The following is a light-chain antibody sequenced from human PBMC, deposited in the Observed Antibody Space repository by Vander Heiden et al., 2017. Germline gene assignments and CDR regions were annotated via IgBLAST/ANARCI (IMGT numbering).Light chain of an antibody. Sequence: DLQMTQSPSSLSASVGDRVTITCRASQSISSYLNWYQQKPGKAPKLLIYAASSLQSGVPSRFSGSGSGTEFTLTISSLQPEDFAIYYCQQSYSTPLTFGGGTRVEIK. CDR1: QSISSY. CDR3: QQSYSTPLT. J-gene: IGKJ4*01. V-gene: IGKV1-39*01. CDR2: AAS.